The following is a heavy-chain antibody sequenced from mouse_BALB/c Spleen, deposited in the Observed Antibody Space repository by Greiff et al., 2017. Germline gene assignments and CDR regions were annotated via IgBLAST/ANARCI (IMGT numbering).Heavy chain of an antibody. D-gene: IGHD4-1*01. CDR3: ARENWDDDAMDY. CDR1: GYSITSGYY. J-gene: IGHJ4*01. V-gene: IGHV3-6*02. CDR2: ISYDGSN. Sequence: EVKLQESGPGLVKPSQSLSLTCSVTGYSITSGYYWNWIRQFPGNKLEWMGYISYDGSNNYNPSLKNRISITRDTSKNQFFLKLNSVTTEDTATYYCARENWDDDAMDYWGQGTSVTVSS.